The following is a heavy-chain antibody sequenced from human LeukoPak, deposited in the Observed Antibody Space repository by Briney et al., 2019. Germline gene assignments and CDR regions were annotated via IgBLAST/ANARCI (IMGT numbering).Heavy chain of an antibody. Sequence: SETLSLTCAVSGGSISSGGYSWSWIRQPPGKGLEWIGYIYYSGSTYYNPSLKSRVTISVDTSKNQLSLKLSSVTAADTAVYYCARVIVSWFGVDYWGQGTLVTVSS. D-gene: IGHD3-10*01. J-gene: IGHJ4*02. CDR3: ARVIVSWFGVDY. CDR1: GGSISSGGYS. V-gene: IGHV4-30-4*07. CDR2: IYYSGST.